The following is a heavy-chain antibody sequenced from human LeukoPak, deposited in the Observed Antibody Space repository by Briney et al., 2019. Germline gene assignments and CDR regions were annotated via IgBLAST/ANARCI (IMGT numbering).Heavy chain of an antibody. V-gene: IGHV3-49*04. CDR3: TRVYSSGWYRIIDY. J-gene: IGHJ4*02. Sequence: GRSLRLSCTASGFTFGDYAMSWVRQAPGKGLEWVGFIRSKAYGGTTEYAASVKGRFTISGDDSKSIAYLQMNSLKTEDTAVYYCTRVYSSGWYRIIDYWGQGTLVTVSS. CDR2: IRSKAYGGTT. D-gene: IGHD6-19*01. CDR1: GFTFGDYA.